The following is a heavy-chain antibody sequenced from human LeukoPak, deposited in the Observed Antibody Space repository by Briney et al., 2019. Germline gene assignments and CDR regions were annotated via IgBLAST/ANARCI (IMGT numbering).Heavy chain of an antibody. V-gene: IGHV4-39*01. CDR1: GGSISSSSYY. CDR3: ARQYSSSYYYYYGMDV. J-gene: IGHJ6*02. D-gene: IGHD6-13*01. Sequence: SSETLSLTCTVSGGSISSSSYYWGWIRQPPGKGLEWIGSIYYSGGTYYNPSLKSRVTISVDTSKNQFSLKLSSVTAADTAVYYCARQYSSSYYYYYGMDVWGQGTTVTVSS. CDR2: IYYSGGT.